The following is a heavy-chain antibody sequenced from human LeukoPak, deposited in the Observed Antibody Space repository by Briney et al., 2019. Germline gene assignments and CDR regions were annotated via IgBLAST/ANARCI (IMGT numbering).Heavy chain of an antibody. CDR3: ARVSRGYGLDP. Sequence: SETLSLTCTVSGYSISSGYYWGWIRQPPGKGLEWIGSIYHSGSTNYNPSLKSRVTISVDTSQNQFSLKLSSVTAADTAVYYCARVSRGYGLDPWGQGTLVTVSS. V-gene: IGHV4-38-2*02. CDR2: IYHSGST. CDR1: GYSISSGYY. D-gene: IGHD3-22*01. J-gene: IGHJ5*02.